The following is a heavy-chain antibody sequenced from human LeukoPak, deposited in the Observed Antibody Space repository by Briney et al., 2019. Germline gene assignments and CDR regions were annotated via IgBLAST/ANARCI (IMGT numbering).Heavy chain of an antibody. D-gene: IGHD3-9*01. Sequence: SVKVSCKASGGTFSSYAISWVRQAPGQGLEWMGGIIPIFGTANYAQKFQGRATITADESTSTAYMELSSLRSEDTAVYYCASDYDILTGYYLCRYWGQGTLVTVSS. CDR3: ASDYDILTGYYLCRY. CDR1: GGTFSSYA. V-gene: IGHV1-69*13. J-gene: IGHJ4*02. CDR2: IIPIFGTA.